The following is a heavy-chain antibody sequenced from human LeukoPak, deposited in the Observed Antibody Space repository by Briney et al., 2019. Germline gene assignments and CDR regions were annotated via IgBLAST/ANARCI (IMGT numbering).Heavy chain of an antibody. J-gene: IGHJ4*02. CDR3: AREGPIVGATHLVDY. CDR2: INPNSGGT. CDR1: GYTFTDYY. V-gene: IGHV1-2*02. D-gene: IGHD1-26*01. Sequence: ASVKVSCKASGYTFTDYYMHWVRQAPGQGLEWMGWINPNSGGTNYAQKFQGRVTMTRDTAISTAYMELSRLRSDDTAVYYCAREGPIVGATHLVDYWGQGTLVTVSS.